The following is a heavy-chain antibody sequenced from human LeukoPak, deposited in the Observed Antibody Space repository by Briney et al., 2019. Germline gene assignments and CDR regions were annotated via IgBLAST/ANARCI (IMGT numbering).Heavy chain of an antibody. J-gene: IGHJ4*02. CDR1: GFTFSNYA. CDR2: ISGSGDST. Sequence: GGSLRLSCAASGFTFSNYAMSWVRPAPGKGLEWVSAISGSGDSTYYADSVKGRFTISRDNSKNTLYLQMNSLRAEDTAVYYCAKSRGVAGFDYWGQGTLVTVSS. D-gene: IGHD6-19*01. CDR3: AKSRGVAGFDY. V-gene: IGHV3-23*01.